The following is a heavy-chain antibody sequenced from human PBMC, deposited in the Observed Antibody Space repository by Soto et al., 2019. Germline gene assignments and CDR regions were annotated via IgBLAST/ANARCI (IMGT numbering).Heavy chain of an antibody. J-gene: IGHJ6*03. D-gene: IGHD3-3*01. CDR3: ARQYRDLWSGSHYYYMDV. CDR2: IDYSGST. V-gene: IGHV4-39*01. Sequence: QLQLQESGPGLVKPSETLSLTCTVSGGSINSSPYYWGWIRQPPGKGLEWIGSIDYSGSTYYNPSLKIRVTISVDTSKKQFSLKLSCVTSADTAVYYCARQYRDLWSGSHYYYMDVWGKGTTVTVSS. CDR1: GGSINSSPYY.